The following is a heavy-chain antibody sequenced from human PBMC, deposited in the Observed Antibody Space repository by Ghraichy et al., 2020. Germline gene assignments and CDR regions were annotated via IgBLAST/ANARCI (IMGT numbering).Heavy chain of an antibody. D-gene: IGHD2-2*01. Sequence: GESLNISCAASGFTFSSYSMNWVRQAPGKGLEWVSSISSSSSYIYYADSVKGRFNISRDNAKNSLYLQMNSLRAEDTAVYYCARERDCSSTSCHYYYYYMDVWGKGTTVTVSS. CDR2: ISSSSSYI. J-gene: IGHJ6*03. CDR1: GFTFSSYS. V-gene: IGHV3-21*01. CDR3: ARERDCSSTSCHYYYYYMDV.